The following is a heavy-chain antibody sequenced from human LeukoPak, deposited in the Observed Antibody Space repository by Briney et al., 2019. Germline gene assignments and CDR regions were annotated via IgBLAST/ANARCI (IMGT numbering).Heavy chain of an antibody. J-gene: IGHJ4*02. CDR3: TTDRSYHDSSGYGPFDY. Sequence: GGSLRLSCAASGFTFSNAWMSWVRQAPGKGLEWVGRIKSKTDGGTTDYAAPVKGRFTISRDDSKNTLYLQMNSLKTEDTAVYYCTTDRSYHDSSGYGPFDYWGQGTLVTVSS. V-gene: IGHV3-15*01. CDR2: IKSKTDGGTT. CDR1: GFTFSNAW. D-gene: IGHD3-22*01.